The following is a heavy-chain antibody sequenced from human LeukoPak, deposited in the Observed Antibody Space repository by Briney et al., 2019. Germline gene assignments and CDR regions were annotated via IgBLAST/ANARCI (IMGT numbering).Heavy chain of an antibody. Sequence: GGSLRLSCVASGFTFSNYWMHWVRQAPGKGLVWVSRVNTDESRTNYADSVKGRFTISRDNAKNSLYLQMNSLRAEDTAVYYCARGKRPAAMFYYGMDVWGQGTTVTVSS. V-gene: IGHV3-74*01. CDR3: ARGKRPAAMFYYGMDV. J-gene: IGHJ6*02. D-gene: IGHD2-2*01. CDR2: VNTDESRT. CDR1: GFTFSNYW.